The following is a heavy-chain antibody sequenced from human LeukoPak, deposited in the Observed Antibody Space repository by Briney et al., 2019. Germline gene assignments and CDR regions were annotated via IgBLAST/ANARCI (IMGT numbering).Heavy chain of an antibody. CDR1: GFTFSSYA. CDR2: ISDSGSST. J-gene: IGHJ4*02. V-gene: IGHV3-23*01. Sequence: GSLGLSCAASGFTFSSYAMSWVRQAPGKGLEWVSTISDSGSSTYYTDSVKGRFTFSRDNSKNTLHLQMNSLRAEDTAVYYCTKDHGFYSSGWHPLFDHWGQGTLVTVTP. CDR3: TKDHGFYSSGWHPLFDH. D-gene: IGHD6-19*01.